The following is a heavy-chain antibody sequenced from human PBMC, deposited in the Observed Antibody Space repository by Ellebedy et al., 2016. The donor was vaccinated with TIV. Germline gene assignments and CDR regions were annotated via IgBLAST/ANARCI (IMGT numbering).Heavy chain of an antibody. CDR1: GYSFTSYW. D-gene: IGHD6-13*01. J-gene: IGHJ6*02. Sequence: GESLKISCKGSGYSFTSYWIGWVRQMPGKGLEWMGRIDPSDSYTNYSPSFQGHVTISADKSISTAYLQWSSLKASDTAMYYCARHEAAGFYYYYGMDVWGQGTTVTVSS. CDR2: IDPSDSYT. CDR3: ARHEAAGFYYYYGMDV. V-gene: IGHV5-10-1*01.